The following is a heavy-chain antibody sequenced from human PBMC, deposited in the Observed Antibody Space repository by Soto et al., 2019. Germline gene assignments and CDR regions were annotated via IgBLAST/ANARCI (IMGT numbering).Heavy chain of an antibody. Sequence: SQTLSLTFAISGDTVSTNTAAWNCIRQSPSRGLEWLGRIYYKSRWYNDYSESLKSRIAIIPDTSRNQFSLQLNSVIPEDTAVYYCARDWGYDPDPTYYYGMDVWGQGTKVTVSS. CDR1: GDTVSTNTAA. J-gene: IGHJ6*02. CDR3: ARDWGYDPDPTYYYGMDV. D-gene: IGHD5-12*01. V-gene: IGHV6-1*01. CDR2: IYYKSRWYN.